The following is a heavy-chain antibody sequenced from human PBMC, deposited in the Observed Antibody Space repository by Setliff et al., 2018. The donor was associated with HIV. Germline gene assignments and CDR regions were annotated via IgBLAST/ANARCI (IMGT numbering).Heavy chain of an antibody. CDR3: ASDPPDGYSLFDS. CDR1: GFTVNSKH. CDR2: IYNVGTT. J-gene: IGHJ5*01. Sequence: GSLRLSCVVSGFTVNSKHIAWVRQAPGKGLEWVSAIYNVGTTYYADSVKGRFTISRDNAKNTVYLQMNSLRAEDTALYYCASDPPDGYSLFDSWGLGTLVTVSS. V-gene: IGHV3-53*01. D-gene: IGHD4-4*01.